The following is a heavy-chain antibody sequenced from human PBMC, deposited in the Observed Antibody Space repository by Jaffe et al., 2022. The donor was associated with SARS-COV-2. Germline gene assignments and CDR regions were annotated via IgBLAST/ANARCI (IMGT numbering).Heavy chain of an antibody. D-gene: IGHD3-22*01. V-gene: IGHV1-8*01. Sequence: QVQLVQSGAEVKKPGASVKVSCKASGYTFTSFDINWVRQATGEGLEWMGWMNPNSGNTGYAQKFQGRVTMTRNTSISTAYMELSSLRSEDTAVYYCARLSYYDTTGLGRRAFDIWGQGTMVTVSS. CDR3: ARLSYYDTTGLGRRAFDI. J-gene: IGHJ3*02. CDR2: MNPNSGNT. CDR1: GYTFTSFD.